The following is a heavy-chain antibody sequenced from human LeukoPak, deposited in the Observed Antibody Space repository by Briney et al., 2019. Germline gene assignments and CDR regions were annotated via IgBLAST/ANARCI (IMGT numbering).Heavy chain of an antibody. CDR3: ARGGAILWFGELSYYYYYMDV. CDR1: GGSFSGYY. CDR2: INHSGST. J-gene: IGHJ6*03. V-gene: IGHV4-34*01. D-gene: IGHD3-10*01. Sequence: SETLSLTCAVYGGSFSGYYWSWIRQPPGKGLEWIGEINHSGSTNYNPSLKSRVTISVDTSKNQFSLKLSSVTAADTAVYYCARGGAILWFGELSYYYYYMDVWGKGTTVTISS.